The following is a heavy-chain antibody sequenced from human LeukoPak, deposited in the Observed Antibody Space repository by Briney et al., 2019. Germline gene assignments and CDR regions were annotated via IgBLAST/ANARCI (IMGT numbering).Heavy chain of an antibody. D-gene: IGHD3-9*01. Sequence: GGSLRLSCAASRFTFSNYNMHWVRQAPGKGLEWMALIWYDGSNKYYADSVKGRFTISRDNSKNTLYLQMNSLRAEDTAVYYCSREYFDWSRNYYYGMDVWGQGTTVTVSS. V-gene: IGHV3-33*08. CDR3: SREYFDWSRNYYYGMDV. J-gene: IGHJ6*02. CDR1: RFTFSNYN. CDR2: IWYDGSNK.